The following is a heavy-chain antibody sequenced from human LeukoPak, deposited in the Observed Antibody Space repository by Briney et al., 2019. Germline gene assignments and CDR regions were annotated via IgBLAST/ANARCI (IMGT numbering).Heavy chain of an antibody. CDR1: GYSISSGYY. Sequence: SETLSLTCTVSGYSISSGYYWGWIRQPPGKGLEWIGSIYHSGSTYYNPSLKSRVTRAVYTSKNQFSLKLSSVTATDTAVYYCAREKVYHDSSGYYDDRSDYWGQGTLVTVSS. D-gene: IGHD3-22*01. CDR2: IYHSGST. CDR3: AREKVYHDSSGYYDDRSDY. J-gene: IGHJ4*02. V-gene: IGHV4-38-2*02.